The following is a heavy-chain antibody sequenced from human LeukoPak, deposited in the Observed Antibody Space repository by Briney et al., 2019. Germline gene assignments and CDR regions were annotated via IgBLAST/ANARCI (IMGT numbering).Heavy chain of an antibody. Sequence: GGSLRLSCAASGFTFSSYEMNWVRQAPGKGLEWVSYISSSGSTIYYADSVKGRFTISRDNAKNSLYLQMNSLRAEDTAVYYCARIGYSSGWYNWFDPWGQGTLVTLSS. J-gene: IGHJ5*02. D-gene: IGHD6-19*01. CDR1: GFTFSSYE. CDR3: ARIGYSSGWYNWFDP. V-gene: IGHV3-48*03. CDR2: ISSSGSTI.